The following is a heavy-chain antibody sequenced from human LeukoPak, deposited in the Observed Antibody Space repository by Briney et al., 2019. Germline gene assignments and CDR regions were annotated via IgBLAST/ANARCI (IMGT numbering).Heavy chain of an antibody. CDR1: GYTFTSYA. J-gene: IGHJ4*02. V-gene: IGHV1-3*01. D-gene: IGHD3-9*01. CDR3: ARDHDILTGYLFDY. Sequence: ASVKVSCKASGYTFTSYAMHWVRQAPGQRLGWMGWINAGNGNTKYSQKFQGRVTIARDTSASTAYMELSSLRSEDTAVYYCARDHDILTGYLFDYWGQGTLVTVSS. CDR2: INAGNGNT.